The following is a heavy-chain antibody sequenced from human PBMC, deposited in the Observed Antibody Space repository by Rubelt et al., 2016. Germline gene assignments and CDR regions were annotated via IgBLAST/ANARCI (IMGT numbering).Heavy chain of an antibody. CDR3: ARDMVNDGGDPQGGY. D-gene: IGHD1-1*01. Sequence: RLSCAASGFTVSSNYMSWVRQAPGKGLEWVSVIYSGGSTYYADSVKGRFTISRDNSKNTLYLQMNSLRAEDTAVYYCARDMVNDGGDPQGGYWGQGTLVTVSS. CDR2: IYSGGST. CDR1: GFTVSSNY. V-gene: IGHV3-53*01. J-gene: IGHJ4*02.